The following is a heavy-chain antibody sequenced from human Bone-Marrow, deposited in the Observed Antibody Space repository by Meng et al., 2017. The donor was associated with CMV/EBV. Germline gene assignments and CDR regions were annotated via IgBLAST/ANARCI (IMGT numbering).Heavy chain of an antibody. V-gene: IGHV3-74*01. J-gene: IGHJ5*02. CDR2: ITSDGSST. CDR3: ARDNIMVVRGVHNNWFDP. D-gene: IGHD3-10*01. Sequence: FTFSSYAMNWVRHAPAKWLMWVSRITSDGSSTNYADSLPRRFTISRDNAKNSLYLQMNSLRAEDTAVYYCARDNIMVVRGVHNNWFDPWGQGTLVTVSS. CDR1: FTFSSYA.